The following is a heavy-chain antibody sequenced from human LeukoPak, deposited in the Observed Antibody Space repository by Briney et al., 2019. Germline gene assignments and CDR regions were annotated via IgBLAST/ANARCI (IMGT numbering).Heavy chain of an antibody. D-gene: IGHD3-22*01. J-gene: IGHJ4*02. CDR3: ARDWGAYYHFFDY. CDR1: GFSMSVYW. V-gene: IGHV3-7*01. CDR2: IKQDGSER. Sequence: GGSLRLSCEASGFSMSVYWMSWVRQAPGKGLEWVGNIKQDGSERNYVDSVKGRFTIPRDNAKKSLYLQMDSLRAEDTAVYYCARDWGAYYHFFDYWGQGTLVTVSS.